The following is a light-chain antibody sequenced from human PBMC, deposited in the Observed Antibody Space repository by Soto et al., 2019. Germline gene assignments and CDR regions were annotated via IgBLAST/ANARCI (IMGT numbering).Light chain of an antibody. Sequence: DSVMTQSPLSLSVTPGEPASISCRSSQSLLYSNGYNYLDWYLQKPGQSPQLLIYLGSNRASGVPDRFSGSESGTDFTLKISRVEAEDVGVYYCMQALQSPRTFGQGTKVEIK. CDR2: LGS. CDR3: MQALQSPRT. CDR1: QSLLYSNGYNY. V-gene: IGKV2-28*01. J-gene: IGKJ1*01.